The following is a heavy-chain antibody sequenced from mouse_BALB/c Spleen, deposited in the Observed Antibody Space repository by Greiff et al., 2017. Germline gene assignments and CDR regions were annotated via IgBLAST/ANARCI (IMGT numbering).Heavy chain of an antibody. D-gene: IGHD1-1*01. V-gene: IGHV5-12-2*01. CDR2: ISNGGGST. J-gene: IGHJ2*01. CDR1: GFTFSSYT. Sequence: EVQVVESGGGLVQPGGSLKLSCAASGFTFSSYTMSWVRQTPEKRLEWVSYISNGGGSTYYPDTVKGRFTISRDNAKNTLYLQMSSLKSEDTAMYYCARHPFITPFDYWGQGTTLTVSS. CDR3: ARHPFITPFDY.